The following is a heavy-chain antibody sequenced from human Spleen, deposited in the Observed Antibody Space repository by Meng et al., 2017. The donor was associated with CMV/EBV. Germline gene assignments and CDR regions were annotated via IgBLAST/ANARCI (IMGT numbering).Heavy chain of an antibody. D-gene: IGHD6-6*01. CDR2: IYYSGST. V-gene: IGHV4-39*07. CDR1: GVSISSRSYY. CDR3: ARDYVSGSFDY. J-gene: IGHJ4*02. Sequence: SETLSLTCTVSGVSISSRSYYWGWIRQPPGKGLEWIGSIYYSGSTYYNPSLKSRVTMSVDTSKNQFSLKLSSVTAADTAVYYCARDYVSGSFDYWGQGTVVTVSS.